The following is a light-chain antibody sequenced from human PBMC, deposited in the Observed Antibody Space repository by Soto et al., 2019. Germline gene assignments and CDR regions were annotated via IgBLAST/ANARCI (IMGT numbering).Light chain of an antibody. J-gene: IGKJ1*01. CDR2: GAS. V-gene: IGKV3-15*01. CDR1: QSVSSN. CDR3: QQYNNWPRRT. Sequence: EIVMTQSPATLSVSPGERATLSCRASQSVSSNLAWYQQKPGQAPRLLIYGASTRATGIPARFSGSGSGTEFTLTISSPQSEDFAVYYCQQYNNWPRRTFGQGTKVEIK.